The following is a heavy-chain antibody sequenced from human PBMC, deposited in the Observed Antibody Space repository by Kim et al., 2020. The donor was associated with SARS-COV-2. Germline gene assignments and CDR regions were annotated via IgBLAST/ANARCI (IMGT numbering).Heavy chain of an antibody. CDR1: GYTFTSYA. CDR2: INAGNGNT. D-gene: IGHD3-9*01. V-gene: IGHV1-3*01. Sequence: ASVKVSCKASGYTFTSYAMHWVRQAPGQRLEWMGWINAGNGNTKYSQKFQGRVTITRDTSASTAYMELSSLRSEDTAVYYCARDPSSRYFDWLSSPPDYWGPGTLVTVSS. CDR3: ARDPSSRYFDWLSSPPDY. J-gene: IGHJ4*02.